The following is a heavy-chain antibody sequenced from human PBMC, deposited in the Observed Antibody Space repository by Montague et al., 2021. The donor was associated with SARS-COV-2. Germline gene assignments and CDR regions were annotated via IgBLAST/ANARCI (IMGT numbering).Heavy chain of an antibody. CDR2: INEDGSET. D-gene: IGHD3-10*01. CDR1: GFTFNTYW. V-gene: IGHV3-7*01. J-gene: IGHJ4*02. CDR3: ARDIGDRIRDSGDF. Sequence: SLRLSCATSGFTFNTYWMSWVRQAPGKGLEWVANINEDGSETYYVDSVKGRFTISRDNAKNTLYLQMNSLRAEDTAVYYCARDIGDRIRDSGDFWGQGTLVTVSS.